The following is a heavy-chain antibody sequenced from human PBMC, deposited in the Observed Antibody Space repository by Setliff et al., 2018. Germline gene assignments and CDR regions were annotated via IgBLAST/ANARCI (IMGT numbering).Heavy chain of an antibody. CDR1: GFTFSKYW. CDR3: ASIDWGENFYALDV. D-gene: IGHD7-27*01. CDR2: INPDGSIT. V-gene: IGHV3-74*01. J-gene: IGHJ6*02. Sequence: GGSLRLSCAASGFTFSKYWMYWVRQVPGKGLVWVSRINPDGSITNYADSVRGRFTISRDNAKDTLYLQMNSLRAEDTAVYFCASIDWGENFYALDVWGQGTTVTVSS.